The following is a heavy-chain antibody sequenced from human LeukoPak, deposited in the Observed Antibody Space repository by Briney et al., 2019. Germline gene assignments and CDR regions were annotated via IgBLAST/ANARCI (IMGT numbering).Heavy chain of an antibody. Sequence: ASVKVSCKASGYTFTSYGISWVRQGPGQGLEWMGWISAYNGNTNYAQKLQGRVTMTTDTSTSTAHMELRSLRSDDTAVYYCARDRTAMVPFDYWGQGTLVTVSS. J-gene: IGHJ4*02. CDR1: GYTFTSYG. D-gene: IGHD2-21*02. CDR2: ISAYNGNT. CDR3: ARDRTAMVPFDY. V-gene: IGHV1-18*01.